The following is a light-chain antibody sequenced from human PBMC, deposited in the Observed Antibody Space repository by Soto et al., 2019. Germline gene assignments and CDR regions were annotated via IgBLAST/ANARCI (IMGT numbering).Light chain of an antibody. CDR2: SAS. Sequence: ENVLTQSPGTLSLSPGERATLSCRASQSVTSGYLAWYQQKPGQAPRLLIYSASSRATGVPDRFSGSGSATDFTLTISRVEPEDFAVYYCQQYGSSRNTFGQGTKVDIK. V-gene: IGKV3-20*01. CDR3: QQYGSSRNT. CDR1: QSVTSGY. J-gene: IGKJ2*01.